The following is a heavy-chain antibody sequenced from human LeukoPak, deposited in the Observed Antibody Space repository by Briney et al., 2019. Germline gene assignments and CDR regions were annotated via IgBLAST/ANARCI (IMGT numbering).Heavy chain of an antibody. V-gene: IGHV3-30*04. CDR1: GFTFSTYA. CDR2: ISYDGRQN. CDR3: ARERVGAGDY. J-gene: IGHJ4*02. Sequence: PGGSLRLSCAASGFTFSTYAMNWVRQAPGKGLEWVAVISYDGRQNYYTDSVKGRFTISRDNSKNTLYLQMNSLRDEDSAAYYCARERVGAGDYWGQGTLVTVSS. D-gene: IGHD1-26*01.